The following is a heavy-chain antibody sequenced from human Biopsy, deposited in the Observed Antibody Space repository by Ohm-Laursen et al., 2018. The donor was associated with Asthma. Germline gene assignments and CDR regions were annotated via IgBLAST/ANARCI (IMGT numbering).Heavy chain of an antibody. J-gene: IGHJ4*02. Sequence: SLRLSCAATGFMFRSFGMHWVRQAPGKGLEWVAVISYDGNHKFYEDSVKGRFTISRDNSKNTLYLQMNSLRTEDTAVYYCAKRRGYSGHDDDYWGQGTLVIVSS. CDR2: ISYDGNHK. D-gene: IGHD5-12*01. CDR3: AKRRGYSGHDDDY. V-gene: IGHV3-30*18. CDR1: GFMFRSFG.